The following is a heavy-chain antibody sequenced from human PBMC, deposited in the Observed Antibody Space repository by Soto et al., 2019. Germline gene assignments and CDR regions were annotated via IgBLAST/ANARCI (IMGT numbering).Heavy chain of an antibody. J-gene: IGHJ3*01. D-gene: IGHD6-13*01. CDR2: IKANAIGEPP. CDR1: GLPFSAAW. V-gene: IGHV3-15*07. CDR3: SWQSRWNHHVFDV. Sequence: GESLKISCAVSGLPFSAAWMIWVRQAPGRGPELVGRIKANAIGEPPDYAAPIKGRFSISRDDSKNTLYLHMNSLKTEDTAVYYCSWQSRWNHHVFDVWGQGT.